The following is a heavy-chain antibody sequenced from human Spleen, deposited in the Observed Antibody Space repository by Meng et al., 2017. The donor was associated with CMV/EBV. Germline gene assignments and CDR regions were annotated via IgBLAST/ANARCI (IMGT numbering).Heavy chain of an antibody. CDR2: IIPILGIA. J-gene: IGHJ6*02. V-gene: IGHV1-69*02. Sequence: VKVSCKASGGTFSSYTISWVRQAPGQGLEWMGRIIPILGIANYAQKFQGRVTITADKSTSTAYMELSSLRSEDTAVYYCVRVGGPPYCSSTSCYIEGDYYYYYGMDVWGQGTTVTVSS. D-gene: IGHD2-2*02. CDR3: VRVGGPPYCSSTSCYIEGDYYYYYGMDV. CDR1: GGTFSSYT.